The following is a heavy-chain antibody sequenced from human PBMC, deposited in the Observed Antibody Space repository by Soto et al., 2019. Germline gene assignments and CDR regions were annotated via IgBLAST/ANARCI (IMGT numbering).Heavy chain of an antibody. J-gene: IGHJ5*02. D-gene: IGHD3-9*01. CDR1: GGSFSGYY. V-gene: IGHV4-34*01. CDR2: INHSGST. Sequence: PSETLSLTCAVYGGSFSGYYWSWIRQPPGKGLEWIGEINHSGSTNYNPSLKSRVTISVDTSKNQFSLKLSSVTAADTAVYYCARKRMAADILTGSPFDPWGQGTLVTVS. CDR3: ARKRMAADILTGSPFDP.